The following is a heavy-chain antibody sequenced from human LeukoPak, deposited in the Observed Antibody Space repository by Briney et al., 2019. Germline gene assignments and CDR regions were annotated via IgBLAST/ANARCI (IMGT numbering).Heavy chain of an antibody. CDR3: ARGGNYWPQWWFDP. CDR2: IHYTGST. V-gene: IGHV4-59*01. Sequence: PSETLSLTCTVSGGSISTYYWSWIRQPPGKGLEWIGYIHYTGSTSYNPSLKSRVTMSLDASKNQFSLELNSVTPADTAVYYCARGGNYWPQWWFDPWGRGTLVSVSS. J-gene: IGHJ5*02. D-gene: IGHD1-26*01. CDR1: GGSISTYY.